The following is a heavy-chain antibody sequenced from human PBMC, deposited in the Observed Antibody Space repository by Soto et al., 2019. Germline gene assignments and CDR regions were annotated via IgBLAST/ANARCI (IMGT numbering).Heavy chain of an antibody. D-gene: IGHD6-19*01. Sequence: EVQLVESGGGLVQPGGSLRLSCAASGFTFSSYWMSWVRQAPGKGLEWVANIKQDGSEKYYVDSVKGRFTISRDNAKNALYLQMNSLRAEDTAVYYCARDPDSSGWHVDYWGRGTLGTVSS. V-gene: IGHV3-7*01. CDR1: GFTFSSYW. CDR2: IKQDGSEK. CDR3: ARDPDSSGWHVDY. J-gene: IGHJ4*02.